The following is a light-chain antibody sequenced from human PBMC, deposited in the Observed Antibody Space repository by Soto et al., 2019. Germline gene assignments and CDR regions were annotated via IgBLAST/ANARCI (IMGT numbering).Light chain of an antibody. V-gene: IGKV3D-20*02. CDR1: QSVSSAY. Sequence: EILLPQSPGPLSLSPGERATLSCRASQSVSSAYSAWYQQTPGQAPRLLIYGVSTRATGIADRFSGSGSGTEFTLTISRLEPEDLAVYYCQQRSNWPPLTFGQGTRLEIK. J-gene: IGKJ5*01. CDR2: GVS. CDR3: QQRSNWPPLT.